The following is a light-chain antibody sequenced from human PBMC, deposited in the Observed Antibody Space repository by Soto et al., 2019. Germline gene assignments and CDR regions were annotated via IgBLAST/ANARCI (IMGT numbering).Light chain of an antibody. J-gene: IGLJ3*02. CDR1: SSNIGSNA. CDR2: TNN. V-gene: IGLV1-44*01. Sequence: QSVLTQPPSASGTPGQRVTISCSGASSNIGSNAVNWYQQLPGTAPQLLIYTNNQRPSGVPDRFSGSKSVTSASLAITGLQSEDEADYHCSAWDDSLNALVFGGGTKLTVL. CDR3: SAWDDSLNALV.